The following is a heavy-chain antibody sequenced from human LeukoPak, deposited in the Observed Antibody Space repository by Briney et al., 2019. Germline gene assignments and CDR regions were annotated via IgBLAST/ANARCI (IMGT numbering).Heavy chain of an antibody. V-gene: IGHV1-46*01. CDR2: INPSGGST. Sequence: ASVKVSCKASGYTFTSYYMHWVRQAPGQGLEWMGIINPSGGSTSYAQKFQGRVTMTRDTSTSTLYMELSSLGSEDTAVYYCARARDIVVVVASTRGFDYWGQGTLVTVSS. D-gene: IGHD2-15*01. J-gene: IGHJ4*02. CDR3: ARARDIVVVVASTRGFDY. CDR1: GYTFTSYY.